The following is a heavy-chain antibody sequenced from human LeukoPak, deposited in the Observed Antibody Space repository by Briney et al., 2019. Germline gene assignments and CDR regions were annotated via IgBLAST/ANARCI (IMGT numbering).Heavy chain of an antibody. J-gene: IGHJ5*02. CDR3: ARGSGSGWYGDNWFDP. CDR2: INPNSGGT. Sequence: ASVKASCKASGYTFTGYYMHWVRQAPGQGLEWMGWINPNSGGTNYAQKFQGWVTMTRDTSISTAYMELSRLRSDDTAVYYCARGSGSGWYGDNWFDPWGQGTLVTVSS. D-gene: IGHD6-19*01. CDR1: GYTFTGYY. V-gene: IGHV1-2*04.